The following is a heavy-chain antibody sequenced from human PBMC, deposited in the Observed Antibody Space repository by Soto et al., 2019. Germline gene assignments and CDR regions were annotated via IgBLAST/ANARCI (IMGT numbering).Heavy chain of an antibody. D-gene: IGHD3-22*01. CDR1: GYTFTSYG. J-gene: IGHJ6*02. CDR3: ARGSGYYDSSGYYSYYGMDV. CDR2: ISAYNGNT. Sequence: ASVKVSCKASGYTFTSYGISWVRQAPGQGLEWMGWISAYNGNTNYAQKLQGRVTMTTDTSTSTAYMELRSLRSDDTAVYYCARGSGYYDSSGYYSYYGMDVWGQGTTVTVSS. V-gene: IGHV1-18*01.